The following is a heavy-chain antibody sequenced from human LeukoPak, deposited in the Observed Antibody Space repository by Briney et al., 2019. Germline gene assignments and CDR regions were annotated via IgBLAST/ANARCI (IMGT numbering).Heavy chain of an antibody. CDR3: ARLFKTLVPAANCIDY. D-gene: IGHD2-2*01. V-gene: IGHV4-39*01. Sequence: SETLSLTCTVSGGSISSSSYYWGWIRQPPGKGLEWIGSIYYSGSTYYNPSLKSRVTISVDTSKNQFSLKLSSVTDADTAVYYCARLFKTLVPAANCIDYWGQGTLVTVSS. CDR2: IYYSGST. J-gene: IGHJ4*02. CDR1: GGSISSSSYY.